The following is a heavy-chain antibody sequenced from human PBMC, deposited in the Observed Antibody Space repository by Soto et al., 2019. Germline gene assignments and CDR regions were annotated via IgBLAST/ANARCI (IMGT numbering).Heavy chain of an antibody. CDR1: GFSFSSYA. D-gene: IGHD2-15*01. Sequence: VQLFQSGGGQVQPGGSLRLSCAASGFSFSSYAVGWVRQTPGKGLEWVSVISGNAGRTYYADSVKGRFIISRDNSRDTLSLQMDSLRGEHTAIYYCAKTKGNYCSGGSCYYFDKWGQGVLVTVSS. CDR3: AKTKGNYCSGGSCYYFDK. J-gene: IGHJ4*02. CDR2: ISGNAGRT. V-gene: IGHV3-23*01.